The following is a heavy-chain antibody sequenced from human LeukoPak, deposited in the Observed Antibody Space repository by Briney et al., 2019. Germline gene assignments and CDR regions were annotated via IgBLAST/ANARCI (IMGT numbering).Heavy chain of an antibody. D-gene: IGHD3-16*02. J-gene: IGHJ4*02. Sequence: GGSLRLSCAASGFTFSSYSMNWVRQAPGKGLEWVSSISSSSSYIYYADSVKGRFTISRDNSKNTLYLQMNSLRAEDTAVYYCARDLGDYDYVWGSYRYTNFDYWGQGTLVTVSS. CDR1: GFTFSSYS. V-gene: IGHV3-21*01. CDR3: ARDLGDYDYVWGSYRYTNFDY. CDR2: ISSSSSYI.